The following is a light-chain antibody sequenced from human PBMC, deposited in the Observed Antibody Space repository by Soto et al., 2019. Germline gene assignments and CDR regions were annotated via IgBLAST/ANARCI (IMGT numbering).Light chain of an antibody. Sequence: DIQMTQSPSTLSASLGDRVTITCRASQSISSWLAWYQQKPGKAPKLLIYDASSLESGVPSRFSGSGSGTDFTLTISSVQPEDFATYFCQHTYRTPWTFGQGTKVDIK. CDR2: DAS. J-gene: IGKJ1*01. V-gene: IGKV1-5*01. CDR1: QSISSW. CDR3: QHTYRTPWT.